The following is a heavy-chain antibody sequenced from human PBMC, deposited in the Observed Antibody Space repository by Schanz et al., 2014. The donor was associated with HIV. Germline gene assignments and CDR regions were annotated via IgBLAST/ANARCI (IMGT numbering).Heavy chain of an antibody. V-gene: IGHV1-69*01. D-gene: IGHD3-22*01. CDR2: FIPIFGTT. CDR3: ARGPPRSYYYDSSGYHDY. J-gene: IGHJ4*02. CDR1: GGTFSSYA. Sequence: QVQLVQSGAEVKKPGSSVKVSCKASGGTFSSYAISWVRQAPGQGLEWMGGFIPIFGTTNYAQKFQGRVTITADESTSTTYLELSSLRSEDTAVYYCARGPPRSYYYDSSGYHDYWGQGTLVTVSS.